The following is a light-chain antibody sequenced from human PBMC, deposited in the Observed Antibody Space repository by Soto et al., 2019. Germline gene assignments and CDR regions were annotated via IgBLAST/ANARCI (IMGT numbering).Light chain of an antibody. V-gene: IGLV2-14*03. CDR2: DVN. J-gene: IGLJ2*01. CDR1: SRDIGAYNC. CDR3: TSWTTSTTMI. Sequence: QSALTQPASVSGSPGQSITISCTGTSRDIGAYNCVSWYQQHPGKAPKLMLYDVNIRPSRVSNSFSGSKSGNTASLTISGLQAEDAADYYCTSWTTSTTMIFVGGTKLTVL.